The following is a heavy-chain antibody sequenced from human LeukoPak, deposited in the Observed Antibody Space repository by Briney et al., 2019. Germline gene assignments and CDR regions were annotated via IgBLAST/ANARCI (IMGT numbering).Heavy chain of an antibody. CDR1: GGSISSYY. Sequence: SETLSLTCTVSGGSISSYYWSWIRQPPGKGLEWIGYIYYSGSTNYNLSLKSRVTISVDTSKNQFSLKLSSVTAADTAVYYCARGRWASSSVDYWGQGTLVTVSS. J-gene: IGHJ4*02. D-gene: IGHD6-6*01. CDR3: ARGRWASSSVDY. CDR2: IYYSGST. V-gene: IGHV4-59*01.